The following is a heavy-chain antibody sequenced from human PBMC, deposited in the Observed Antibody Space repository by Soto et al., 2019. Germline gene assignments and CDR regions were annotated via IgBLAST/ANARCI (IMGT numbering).Heavy chain of an antibody. V-gene: IGHV1-69*01. D-gene: IGHD3-9*01. CDR2: IIPIFGTA. CDR1: GGTFSSYA. CDR3: ARTTHYYDILTGSKYYYYGMEV. J-gene: IGHJ6*02. Sequence: QVQLVQSGAEVKKPGSSVKVSCKASGGTFSSYAISWVRQAPVQGLEWMGGIIPIFGTANYAQKFQGRVTITADESTSTAYMELSSLRSEDTAVYYCARTTHYYDILTGSKYYYYGMEVWGQGTTVTVSS.